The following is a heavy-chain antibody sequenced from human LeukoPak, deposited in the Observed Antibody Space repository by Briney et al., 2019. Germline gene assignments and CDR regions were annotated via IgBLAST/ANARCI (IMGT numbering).Heavy chain of an antibody. CDR3: ARLRSTVTYYDFWSGYYTRDY. CDR1: VYSISSGYY. CDR2: IYHSGST. J-gene: IGHJ4*02. V-gene: IGHV4-38-2*01. D-gene: IGHD3-3*01. Sequence: PSETLSLICAVSVYSISSGYYRGWIRQPPGKGLEWIGSIYHSGSTYYNPSLKSRVTISVDTYKKKFSLKLSSVTAADTAVYYCARLRSTVTYYDFWSGYYTRDYWGQGTLVTVSS.